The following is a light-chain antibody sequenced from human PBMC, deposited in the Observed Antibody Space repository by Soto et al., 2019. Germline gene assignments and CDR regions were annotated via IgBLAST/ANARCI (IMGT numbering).Light chain of an antibody. V-gene: IGKV1-5*01. CDR1: QIVSNV. J-gene: IGKJ1*01. CDR2: DIS. CDR3: QQYYSNPWT. Sequence: DIQMTQSPSTLSASVGDRVTITCRASQIVSNVLAWFQQRPGEGPKLLIYDISSLGSGVPSRFSGSGSATGTEFTLTISSLQPDDLATYYCQQYYSNPWTFGQVTKVEIK.